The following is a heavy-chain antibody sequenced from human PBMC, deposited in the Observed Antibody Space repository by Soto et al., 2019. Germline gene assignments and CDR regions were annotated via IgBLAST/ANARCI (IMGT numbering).Heavy chain of an antibody. V-gene: IGHV3-15*07. CDR3: TSHPVGSRGFYFDW. J-gene: IGHJ4*02. Sequence: EVKLVESGGGLVKPGGSLRLSCAASGFSFSDVSMNWVRQAPGKGLEWVGRIQTKPYGGATDYAAPVRGRFTISRDDSKSTLYLQMNSLKTEDTAVYYCTSHPVGSRGFYFDWWGQGTRVTVSS. CDR2: IQTKPYGGAT. D-gene: IGHD2-2*01. CDR1: GFSFSDVS.